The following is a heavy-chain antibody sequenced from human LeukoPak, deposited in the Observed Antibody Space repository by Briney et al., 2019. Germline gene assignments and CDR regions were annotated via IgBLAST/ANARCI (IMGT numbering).Heavy chain of an antibody. Sequence: GGSLRLSCAASGFTFSSYSMNWVRQAPGTGLEWVSSISSSSSYIYYADSVKGRFTISRDNAKNSLYLQMNSLRAEDTAVYYCARVNYYDSSGYYLDYFDYWGQGTLVTVSS. CDR1: GFTFSSYS. D-gene: IGHD3-22*01. CDR2: ISSSSSYI. CDR3: ARVNYYDSSGYYLDYFDY. J-gene: IGHJ4*02. V-gene: IGHV3-21*01.